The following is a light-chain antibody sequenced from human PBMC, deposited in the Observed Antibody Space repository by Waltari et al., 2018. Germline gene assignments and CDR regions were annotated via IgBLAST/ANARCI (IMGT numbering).Light chain of an antibody. Sequence: QSALTPPASASGTPGQPTTISCTRTNSDLGMYQLVPWYQHHPGEAPKLMICEVIKRPSGVSNRFSGSKSGNTASLTISGLQAEDEADYYCCSYAGSGTYVFGTGTKVTVL. CDR3: CSYAGSGTYV. CDR1: NSDLGMYQL. CDR2: EVI. J-gene: IGLJ1*01. V-gene: IGLV2-23*02.